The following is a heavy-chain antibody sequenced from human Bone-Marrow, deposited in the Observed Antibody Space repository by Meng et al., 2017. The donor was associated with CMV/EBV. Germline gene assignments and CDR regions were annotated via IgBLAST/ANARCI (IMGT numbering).Heavy chain of an antibody. CDR3: ARRGSSSWYPGAFDI. CDR2: MNPNSGNT. V-gene: IGHV1-8*02. Sequence: ASVKVSCKASGGTFSSYAISWVRQATGQGLEWMGWMNPNSGNTGYAQKFQGRVTMTRNTSISTAYMELSSLRSEDTAVYYCARRGSSSWYPGAFDIWGQGTMVTVSS. D-gene: IGHD6-13*01. CDR1: GGTFSSYA. J-gene: IGHJ3*02.